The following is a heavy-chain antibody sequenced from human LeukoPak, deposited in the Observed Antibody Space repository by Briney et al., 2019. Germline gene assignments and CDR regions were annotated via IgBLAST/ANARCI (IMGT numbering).Heavy chain of an antibody. J-gene: IGHJ5*02. CDR1: GFTLSSHW. V-gene: IGHV3-7*01. CDR3: AKLPYGDYNHH. Sequence: GVSLRLSCKPSGFTLSSHWVSCVRGSPGKGLQWLAHIKPDGCDKLCVVSVKGRYTISRDNAKNSLSAQINPVRAEDRAVYYCAKLPYGDYNHHWGQGTLVTVSS. D-gene: IGHD4-17*01. CDR2: IKPDGCDK.